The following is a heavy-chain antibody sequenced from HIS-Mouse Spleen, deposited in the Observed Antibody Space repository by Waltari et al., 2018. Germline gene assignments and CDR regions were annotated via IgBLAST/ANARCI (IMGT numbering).Heavy chain of an antibody. CDR1: GFTFSSYG. V-gene: IGHV3-30*18. J-gene: IGHJ4*01. CDR3: AKDKHHAFDY. CDR2: ISYDGSNK. Sequence: QVQLVESGGGVVQPGRSLRLSCAASGFTFSSYGMDWVRQAPGKGLEWVAVISYDGSNKYYADSVKGRFTIARDNSKNTLYLQMNSLRAEDTAVYYCAKDKHHAFDYWGQEPWSPSPQ.